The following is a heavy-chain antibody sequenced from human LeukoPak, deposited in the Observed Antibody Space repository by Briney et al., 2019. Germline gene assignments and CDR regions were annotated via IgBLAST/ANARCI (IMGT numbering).Heavy chain of an antibody. CDR3: ARGPITMVRGVIIPWGMDV. V-gene: IGHV4-34*01. D-gene: IGHD3-10*01. CDR1: GGSISSGGYY. CDR2: INHSGST. J-gene: IGHJ6*02. Sequence: SETLSLTCAVSGGSISSGGYYWSWIRQPPGKGLEWIGEINHSGSTNYNPSLKSRVTISVDTSKNQFSLKLSSVTAADTAVYYCARGPITMVRGVIIPWGMDVWGQGTTVTVSS.